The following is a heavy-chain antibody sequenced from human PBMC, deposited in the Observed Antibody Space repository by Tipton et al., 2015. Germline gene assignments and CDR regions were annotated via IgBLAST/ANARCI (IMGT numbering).Heavy chain of an antibody. CDR2: ITSSGDNI. V-gene: IGHV3-48*02. J-gene: IGHJ1*01. Sequence: GSLRLSCAASGFTFSRSSMNWVRRAPGKGLECVAYITSSGDNIHYADSVKGRFTVSRDNAKNSLYLQMNSLRDEDTAVYYCARDASLGWAGAEYFQNWGQGTLVAVSS. D-gene: IGHD4-23*01. CDR1: GFTFSRSS. CDR3: ARDASLGWAGAEYFQN.